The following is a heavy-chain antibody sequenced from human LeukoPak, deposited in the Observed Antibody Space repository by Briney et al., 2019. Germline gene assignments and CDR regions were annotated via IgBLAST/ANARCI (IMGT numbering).Heavy chain of an antibody. CDR3: ARHNGPLYDNYGYYIGMECDS. V-gene: IGHV3-30*04. J-gene: IGHJ4*02. CDR1: GYSFRSYA. CDR2: ISYDGGTT. Sequence: PGGSLRLSCAASGYSFRSYALHWVRQAPGKGLEWLAIISYDGGTTYYADSVKGRFTISRDNSRNTLYLLMNTLRVDDTAMYYCARHNGPLYDNYGYYIGMECDSWGQGTLVTVSS. D-gene: IGHD3-22*01.